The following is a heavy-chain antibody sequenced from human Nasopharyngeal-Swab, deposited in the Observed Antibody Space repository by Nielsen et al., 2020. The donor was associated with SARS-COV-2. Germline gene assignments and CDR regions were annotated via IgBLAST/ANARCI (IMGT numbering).Heavy chain of an antibody. J-gene: IGHJ4*02. CDR2: LSGSGGST. D-gene: IGHD5-12*01. Sequence: ESLTISCAAFAFIFSSYAMSWVRQAPGKGLEWILALSGSGGSTYYADTVKGRFTISRDNSKNTLYLQMNSLSVEDTAVYYCTKERGGWLRLYYFDYWGQGTLVTVFS. V-gene: IGHV3-23*01. CDR1: AFIFSSYA. CDR3: TKERGGWLRLYYFDY.